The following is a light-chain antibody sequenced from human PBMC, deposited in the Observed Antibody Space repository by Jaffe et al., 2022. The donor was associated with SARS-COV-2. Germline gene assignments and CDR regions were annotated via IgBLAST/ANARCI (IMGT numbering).Light chain of an antibody. CDR1: QSVLYSSNSKNY. Sequence: DIVMTQSPDSLAVSLGERATINCKSSQSVLYSSNSKNYLAWYQQKPGQPPKLLISWASTRESGVPDRFSGSGSGTDFTLTISSLQAEDVAVYYCQQYYSNPLTFGGGTKVEIK. CDR3: QQYYSNPLT. V-gene: IGKV4-1*01. CDR2: WAS. J-gene: IGKJ4*01.